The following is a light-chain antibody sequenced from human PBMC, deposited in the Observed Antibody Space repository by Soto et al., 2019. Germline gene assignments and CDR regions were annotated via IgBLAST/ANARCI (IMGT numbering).Light chain of an antibody. V-gene: IGLV2-14*03. CDR3: SSYTSSSPRLV. Sequence: QSVLTQPASVSGSPGQSITISCTGTSSDVGGYNYVSWYQHHPYKAPKLMIFDVNNRPSGISSRFSGSKSGNTASLTISGLQAEDEAAYYCSSYTSSSPRLVFGGGTKLTVL. CDR1: SSDVGGYNY. J-gene: IGLJ3*02. CDR2: DVN.